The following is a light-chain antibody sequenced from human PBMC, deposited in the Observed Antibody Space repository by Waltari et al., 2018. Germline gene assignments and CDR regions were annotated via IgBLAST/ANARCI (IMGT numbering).Light chain of an antibody. V-gene: IGKV4-1*01. J-gene: IGKJ1*01. CDR3: QQYYSTPWT. CDR2: WAS. Sequence: DIVMTQSPDSLTVSLGERATINCKSSQSVSFSPNNKNYLAWFQQKPGQPPKLLIYWASSRESGVPDRFSGSGSGTDFTLTISSLQAEDVAVYYCQQYYSTPWTFDQGP. CDR1: QSVSFSPNNKNY.